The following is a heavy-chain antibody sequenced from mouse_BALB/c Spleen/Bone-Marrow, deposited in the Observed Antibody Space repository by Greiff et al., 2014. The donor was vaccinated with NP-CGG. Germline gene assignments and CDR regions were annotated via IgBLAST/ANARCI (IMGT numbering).Heavy chain of an antibody. CDR3: ARSRNFDY. V-gene: IGHV1-26*01. D-gene: IGHD3-3*01. CDR2: INPNNGDT. CDR1: GYTFTDYY. J-gene: IGHJ2*01. Sequence: EVQLQQSGPELVKPGALVKMSCKASGYTFTDYYMTWVKQSHGKSLEWIGDINPNNGDTFYNQKFKVKATLTVDKSSSTAYMQLNSLTSEDSAVYYCARSRNFDYWGQGTTLTVSS.